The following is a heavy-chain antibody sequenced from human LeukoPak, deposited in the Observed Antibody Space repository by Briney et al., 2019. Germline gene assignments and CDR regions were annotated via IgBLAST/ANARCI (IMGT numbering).Heavy chain of an antibody. CDR3: AAAGAYNYRLAY. CDR1: GDSISSYY. V-gene: IGHV4-59*01. D-gene: IGHD5-24*01. CDR2: IHYSGST. Sequence: SETLSLTCTVSGDSISSYYWSWIRQSPRKGLEWIAYIHYSGSTNYNPSLKSRLTISVDTSKNLFSLKLNSVTTADTAVYYCAAAGAYNYRLAYWGQGTLVTVSS. J-gene: IGHJ4*02.